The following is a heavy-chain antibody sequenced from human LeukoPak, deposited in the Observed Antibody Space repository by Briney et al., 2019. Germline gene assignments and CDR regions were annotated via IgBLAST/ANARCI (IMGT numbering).Heavy chain of an antibody. CDR2: VNPNSGGT. Sequence: ASVKVSCKASGYTFTGYYMHWVRQAPGQGLEWMGRVNPNSGGTNYAQKFQGRVTMTRDTSISTAYMELSRLRSGDTAVYYCASPLVGADNLGAFDYWGQGTLVTVSS. D-gene: IGHD1-26*01. CDR1: GYTFTGYY. J-gene: IGHJ4*02. CDR3: ASPLVGADNLGAFDY. V-gene: IGHV1-2*06.